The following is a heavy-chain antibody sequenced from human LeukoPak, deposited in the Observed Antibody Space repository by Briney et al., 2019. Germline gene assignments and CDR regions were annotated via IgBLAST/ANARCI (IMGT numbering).Heavy chain of an antibody. D-gene: IGHD2-2*01. Sequence: GASVKVSCKASGYTFTSYGISWVRQAPGQGLEWMGWISAYNGNTNYAKKLQGRVTMTTDTSTSTAYMELRSLRSDDTAVYYCARGLVVPAAMYYFDYWGQGTLVTVSS. V-gene: IGHV1-18*01. CDR1: GYTFTSYG. J-gene: IGHJ4*02. CDR2: ISAYNGNT. CDR3: ARGLVVPAAMYYFDY.